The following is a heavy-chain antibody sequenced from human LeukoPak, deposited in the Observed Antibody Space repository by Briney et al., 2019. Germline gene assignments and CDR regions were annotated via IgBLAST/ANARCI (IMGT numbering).Heavy chain of an antibody. CDR3: VRVRTGTSCYDY. CDR1: GGSISSSDSH. CDR2: ISYRGST. D-gene: IGHD2-2*01. J-gene: IGHJ4*02. V-gene: IGHV4-30-4*01. Sequence: SETPSLTCTVSGGSISSSDSHWSWIRQSPGKGLEWIGYISYRGSTSYNPSLRSRLTISIDTSQNQFSLKLTSVTAADTADYYCVRVRTGTSCYDYWGQGTLVTVSS.